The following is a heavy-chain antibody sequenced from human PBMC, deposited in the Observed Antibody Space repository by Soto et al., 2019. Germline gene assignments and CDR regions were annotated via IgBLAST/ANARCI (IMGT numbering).Heavy chain of an antibody. J-gene: IGHJ4*02. V-gene: IGHV3-33*01. CDR3: ARDLDWNYVSCFGY. CDR2: IWYDGSNK. Sequence: PGGSLRLSCAASGFTFSSYGMHWVRQAPGKGLEWVAVIWYDGSNKYYADSVKGRFTISRDNSKNTLYLQMNSLRAEDTAVYYCARDLDWNYVSCFGYWGQGTLVTVSS. CDR1: GFTFSSYG. D-gene: IGHD1-7*01.